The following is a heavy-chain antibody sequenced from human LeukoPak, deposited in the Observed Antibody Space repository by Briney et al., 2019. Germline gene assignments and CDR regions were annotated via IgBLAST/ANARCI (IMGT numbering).Heavy chain of an antibody. J-gene: IGHJ1*01. D-gene: IGHD3-16*01. Sequence: GGSLRLSCAASGFTFSNYGLSWVRQAPGKGLEWVSGISPRGDITYYKDSVRGRFTISRDNFKNTVSLQLNSLRAEDTAMYYCAKDDDWGRFNHWGQGTLVTVSS. CDR2: ISPRGDIT. CDR1: GFTFSNYG. CDR3: AKDDDWGRFNH. V-gene: IGHV3-23*01.